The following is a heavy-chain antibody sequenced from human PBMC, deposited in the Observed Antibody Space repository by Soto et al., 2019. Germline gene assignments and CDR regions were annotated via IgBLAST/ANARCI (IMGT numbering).Heavy chain of an antibody. J-gene: IGHJ4*02. V-gene: IGHV3-30-3*01. D-gene: IGHD3-10*01. Sequence: ESGGGVVQPGRSLRLSCAASGFTFSSYAMHWVRQAPGKGLEWVAVISYDGSNKYYADSVKGRFTISRDNSKNTLYLQMNSLRAEDTAVYYCAGGDYGSGSYYFDYWGQGTLVTVSS. CDR3: AGGDYGSGSYYFDY. CDR2: ISYDGSNK. CDR1: GFTFSSYA.